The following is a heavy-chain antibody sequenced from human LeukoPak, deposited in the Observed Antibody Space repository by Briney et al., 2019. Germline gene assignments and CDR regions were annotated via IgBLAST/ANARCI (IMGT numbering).Heavy chain of an antibody. D-gene: IGHD6-6*01. CDR2: MNPNSGNT. Sequence: ASVTVSCKASEYTFTSYDINWVRQPTGQGLEWMGWMNPNSGNTGYAQKLQGRVTMTRVTSISTAYMELNNLTSEDTAVYYCARGSWGEIAGRKSFEFWGQGSLVTVSS. CDR1: EYTFTSYD. CDR3: ARGSWGEIAGRKSFEF. V-gene: IGHV1-8*01. J-gene: IGHJ4*02.